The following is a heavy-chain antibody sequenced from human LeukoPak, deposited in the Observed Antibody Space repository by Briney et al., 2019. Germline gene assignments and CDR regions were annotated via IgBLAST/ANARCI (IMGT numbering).Heavy chain of an antibody. D-gene: IGHD3-9*01. CDR2: ISGSGGST. Sequence: GGSLRLSCAASGFTFSSYAMSWVRQAPGKGLEWVSAISGSGGSTYYADSVRGRFTISRDNSKNTLYLQMNSLRAEDTAVYYCAKSVILTGYYNPADYFDYWGQGTLVTVSS. CDR3: AKSVILTGYYNPADYFDY. V-gene: IGHV3-23*01. J-gene: IGHJ4*02. CDR1: GFTFSSYA.